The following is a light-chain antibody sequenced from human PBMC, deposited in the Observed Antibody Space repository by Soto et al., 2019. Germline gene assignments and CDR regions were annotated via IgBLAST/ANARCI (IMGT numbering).Light chain of an antibody. V-gene: IGKV3-20*01. CDR1: RSVSSRF. Sequence: EIMLTQSPGTLSLSPGERVTLSCWASRSVSSRFLAWYQQKPGQAPRVLIYGASSRATGIPDRFSGSGSGSDFTLTIIRLEPEYFAVYYCQQYGYSPYTFGQGTKLEIK. CDR2: GAS. CDR3: QQYGYSPYT. J-gene: IGKJ2*01.